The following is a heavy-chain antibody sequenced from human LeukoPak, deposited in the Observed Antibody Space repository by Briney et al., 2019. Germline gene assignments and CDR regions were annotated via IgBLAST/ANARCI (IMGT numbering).Heavy chain of an antibody. CDR2: ISGSGGST. CDR3: AKVNSRSSSWYRGGGYFDY. J-gene: IGHJ4*02. CDR1: GFTFSSYA. D-gene: IGHD6-13*01. Sequence: GGSLRLSCAASGFTFSSYAMSWVRQAPGKGLEWVSAISGSGGSTYYADSVKGRFTISRDNSKNTLYLQMNSLRAEDTAVYYRAKVNSRSSSWYRGGGYFDYWGQGTLVTVSS. V-gene: IGHV3-23*01.